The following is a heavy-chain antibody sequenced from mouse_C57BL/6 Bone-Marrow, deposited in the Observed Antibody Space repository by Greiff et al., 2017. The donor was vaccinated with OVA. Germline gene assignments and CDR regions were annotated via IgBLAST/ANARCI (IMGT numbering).Heavy chain of an antibody. J-gene: IGHJ4*01. CDR2: ISDGGSYT. CDR1: GFTFSSYA. D-gene: IGHD1-1*01. CDR3: ARGGYGDYYAMDY. V-gene: IGHV5-4*03. Sequence: EVKLMESGGGLVKPGGSLKLSCAASGFTFSSYAMSWVRQTPEKRLEWVATISDGGSYTYYPDNVKGRFTISRDNAKNNLYLQMSHLKSEDTAMYYCARGGYGDYYAMDYWGQGTSVTVSS.